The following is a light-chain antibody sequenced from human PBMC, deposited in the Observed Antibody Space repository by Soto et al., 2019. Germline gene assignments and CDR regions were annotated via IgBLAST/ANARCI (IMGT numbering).Light chain of an antibody. CDR2: EVS. V-gene: IGLV2-14*01. J-gene: IGLJ2*01. Sequence: QSAVTQPASVSGSRGQSITISCTGTISDIGGYNYVCWYQQHPGKAPKLMIYEVSNRPSGVSNRFSGSKSGNTASLTISGFQAEDEADYYCSCYSTTDTHVIFGGGTKLTVL. CDR3: SCYSTTDTHVI. CDR1: ISDIGGYNY.